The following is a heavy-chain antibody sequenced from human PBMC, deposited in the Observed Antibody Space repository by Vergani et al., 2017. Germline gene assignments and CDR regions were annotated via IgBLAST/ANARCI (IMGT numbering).Heavy chain of an antibody. CDR2: ISWNSGSP. J-gene: IGHJ5*02. CDR1: GFTFDDYA. V-gene: IGHV3-9*01. D-gene: IGHD3-16*01. CDR3: AKDIGDGSPRFVYWFDA. Sequence: VQLVESGGGVVQPGRSLRLSCAASGFTFDDYAMHWVRQAPGKGLEWVSGISWNSGSPGYADSVKGRFTSSRDNAKNSLYLQMNSLRAEDTALYYCAKDIGDGSPRFVYWFDAWGQGTLVTVSS.